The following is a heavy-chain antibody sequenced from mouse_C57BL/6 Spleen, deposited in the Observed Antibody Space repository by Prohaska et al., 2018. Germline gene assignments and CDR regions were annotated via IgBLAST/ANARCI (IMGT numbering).Heavy chain of an antibody. CDR1: GYTFTDYY. V-gene: IGHV1-26*01. D-gene: IGHD1-1*01. Sequence: LKISCKASGYTFTDYYMNWVKQSHGKSLEWIGDINPNNGGTSYNQKFKGKATLTVDKSSSTAYMELRSLTSEYSAVYYCARWDYYGHFDYWGQGTTLTVSS. J-gene: IGHJ2*01. CDR3: ARWDYYGHFDY. CDR2: INPNNGGT.